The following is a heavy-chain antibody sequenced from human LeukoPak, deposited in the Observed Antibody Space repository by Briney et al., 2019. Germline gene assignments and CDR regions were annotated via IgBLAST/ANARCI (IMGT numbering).Heavy chain of an antibody. V-gene: IGHV4-4*02. CDR2: ISNSGST. CDR3: ARDYGDYFRWFDP. D-gene: IGHD4-17*01. CDR1: SGSINSLNW. J-gene: IGHJ5*02. Sequence: SETLSLTCAVSSGSINSLNWWSWVRQPPGKGLEWIGYISNSGSTYYTPSLKSRVNISMDTSKNQFSLTLTSVTAADTAVYYCARDYGDYFRWFDPWGQGTLVTVSS.